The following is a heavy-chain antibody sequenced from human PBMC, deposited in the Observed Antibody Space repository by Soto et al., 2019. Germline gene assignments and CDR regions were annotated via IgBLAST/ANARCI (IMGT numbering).Heavy chain of an antibody. Sequence: SETLSLTCTVSGGSISSSSYYWGWIRQPPGKGLEWIGSIYYSGSTYYNPSLKSRVTISVDTSKNQFSLKLSSVTAADTAVYYCARHLGYCSGGSCRVYYYYGMDVWGQGTTVTVSS. V-gene: IGHV4-39*01. CDR2: IYYSGST. J-gene: IGHJ6*02. CDR3: ARHLGYCSGGSCRVYYYYGMDV. D-gene: IGHD2-15*01. CDR1: GGSISSSSYY.